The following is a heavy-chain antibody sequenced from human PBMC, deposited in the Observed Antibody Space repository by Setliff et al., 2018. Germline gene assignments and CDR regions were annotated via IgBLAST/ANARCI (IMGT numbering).Heavy chain of an antibody. CDR2: IKQDGSEK. V-gene: IGHV3-7*01. D-gene: IGHD2-2*02. CDR3: ARSSAPIKRDYMDV. CDR1: GFTFSSYW. Sequence: GGSLRLSCAASGFTFSSYWMSWVRQAPGKGLEWVANIKQDGSEKYYVDSVKGRFTISRDNAKNSLYLQMNSLRAEDMAVYYCARSSAPIKRDYMDVWGKGTTVTVSS. J-gene: IGHJ6*03.